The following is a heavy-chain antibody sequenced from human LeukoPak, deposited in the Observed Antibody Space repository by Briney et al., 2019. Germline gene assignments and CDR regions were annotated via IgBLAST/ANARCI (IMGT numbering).Heavy chain of an antibody. Sequence: PGGSLRLSCAASGFTFSTYTMNWVRQAPGKGLEWVSCISSSSSIIYYADSVEGRFTISRDNAKNSLYLQMNSLRAEDTAMYYCARGPYGDYVDAFDFWGQGTMVTVSS. V-gene: IGHV3-48*01. CDR3: ARGPYGDYVDAFDF. J-gene: IGHJ3*01. CDR1: GFTFSTYT. D-gene: IGHD4-17*01. CDR2: ISSSSSII.